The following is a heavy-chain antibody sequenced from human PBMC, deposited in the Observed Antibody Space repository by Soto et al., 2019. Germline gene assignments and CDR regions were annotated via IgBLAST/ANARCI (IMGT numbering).Heavy chain of an antibody. CDR3: ARDSPRYCSSTSCYSPYYGMDV. Sequence: ASVKVSCKASGYTFTSYYMHWVRQAPGQGLEWMGIINPSGGSTSYAQKFQGRVTMTRYTSTSTVYMELSSLRSEDTAVYYCARDSPRYCSSTSCYSPYYGMDVWGQGTTVTGS. J-gene: IGHJ6*02. D-gene: IGHD2-2*01. CDR1: GYTFTSYY. CDR2: INPSGGST. V-gene: IGHV1-46*01.